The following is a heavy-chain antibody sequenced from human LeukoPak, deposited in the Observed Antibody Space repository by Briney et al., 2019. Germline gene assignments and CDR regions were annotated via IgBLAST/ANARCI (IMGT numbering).Heavy chain of an antibody. J-gene: IGHJ4*02. Sequence: GGSLRLSCAATGFTFDDYGMSWVRQAPGKGLEWVSGINWNGGSTGYADSVKGRFTISRDNAKNSLYLQMNSLRAEDTALYYCARAQYCSGGSCYFDYWGQGTLVTVSS. V-gene: IGHV3-20*04. CDR1: GFTFDDYG. CDR2: INWNGGST. CDR3: ARAQYCSGGSCYFDY. D-gene: IGHD2-15*01.